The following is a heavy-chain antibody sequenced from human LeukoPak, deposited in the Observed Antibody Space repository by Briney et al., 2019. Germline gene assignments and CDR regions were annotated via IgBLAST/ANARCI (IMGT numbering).Heavy chain of an antibody. Sequence: GGSLRLSCAASGFTFSSYAMSWVRQAPGKGLEWVSAISGSGDSTYHADSVKGRFTISRGNSKNTLYLQMNSLSAEDTAVYYCAKDLVYSSGFSSFDYWGQGTLVTVSS. CDR2: ISGSGDST. CDR1: GFTFSSYA. CDR3: AKDLVYSSGFSSFDY. V-gene: IGHV3-23*01. J-gene: IGHJ4*02. D-gene: IGHD6-19*01.